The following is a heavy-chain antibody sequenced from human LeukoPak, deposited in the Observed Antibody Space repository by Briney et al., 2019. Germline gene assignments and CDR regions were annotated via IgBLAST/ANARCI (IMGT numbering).Heavy chain of an antibody. V-gene: IGHV4-34*01. CDR2: INHSGST. CDR1: GGSFSGYY. Sequence: SETLCLTCADNGGSFSGYYWSWIPQPPGKGLEWIGEINHSGSTNHNPSLKSRITIAVDTSKNQFSLKLSSVTAADTAVYYCARWSSGWSATIGRDVFYIWGQGKMVTVSS. CDR3: ARWSSGWSATIGRDVFYI. D-gene: IGHD6-19*01. J-gene: IGHJ3*02.